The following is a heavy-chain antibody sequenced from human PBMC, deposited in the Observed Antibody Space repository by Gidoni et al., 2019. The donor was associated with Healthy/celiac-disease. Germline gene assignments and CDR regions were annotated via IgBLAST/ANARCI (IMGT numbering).Heavy chain of an antibody. CDR1: GFTFSSYA. CDR3: ARRYSYGYYFDY. V-gene: IGHV3-23*01. CDR2: ISGSGGST. Sequence: EVQLLESGGGLVQPGGSLRLSCAASGFTFSSYAMGWVRQAPGKGLGGVSAISGSGGSTYYADSVKGRFTISRDNSKNTLYLQMNSLRAEDTAVYYCARRYSYGYYFDYWGQGTLVTVSS. D-gene: IGHD5-18*01. J-gene: IGHJ4*02.